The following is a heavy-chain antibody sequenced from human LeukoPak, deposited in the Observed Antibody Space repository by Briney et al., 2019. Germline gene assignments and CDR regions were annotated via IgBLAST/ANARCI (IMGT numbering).Heavy chain of an antibody. CDR2: INPSGGST. CDR1: GYTFTSYY. D-gene: IGHD4-17*01. Sequence: ASVKVSRKASGYTFTSYYMHWVRQAPGQGLEWMGIINPSGGSTSYAQKFQGRVTMTRDTSTSTVYMELSSLRSEDTAVYYCARHLGHDYGDYNWFDPWGQGTLVTVSS. J-gene: IGHJ5*02. V-gene: IGHV1-46*01. CDR3: ARHLGHDYGDYNWFDP.